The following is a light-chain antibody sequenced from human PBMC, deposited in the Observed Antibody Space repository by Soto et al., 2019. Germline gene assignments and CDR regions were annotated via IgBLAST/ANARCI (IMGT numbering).Light chain of an antibody. J-gene: IGLJ2*01. CDR1: SSNIGAGYD. V-gene: IGLV1-40*01. CDR3: QSSDSSLSGSV. CDR2: RNS. Sequence: QSVLTQPPSVSGAPGQRVTISCTGSSSNIGAGYDVHWYQQLPGTAPKLLIYRNSNRPSGVPERFSGSKSGTSASLAITGLQAEDEADYYCQSSDSSLSGSVFGGGTKLTVL.